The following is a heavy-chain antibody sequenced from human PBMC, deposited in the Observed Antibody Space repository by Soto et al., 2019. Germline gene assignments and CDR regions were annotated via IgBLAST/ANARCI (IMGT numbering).Heavy chain of an antibody. J-gene: IGHJ6*02. CDR3: ARIADCSTTSCSFPSRFLVRCYYYYDGLDV. Sequence: ASVKVSCKASAYTFTSYCITWVRQAPGQGLEWVGWISAYNGNSNYAQEYEGRVTMTTDTSTSTAYMDLSSLRSDDTAVYYCARIADCSTTSCSFPSRFLVRCYYYYDGLDVWGQGTTDTVSS. D-gene: IGHD2-2*01. V-gene: IGHV1-18*04. CDR1: AYTFTSYC. CDR2: ISAYNGNS.